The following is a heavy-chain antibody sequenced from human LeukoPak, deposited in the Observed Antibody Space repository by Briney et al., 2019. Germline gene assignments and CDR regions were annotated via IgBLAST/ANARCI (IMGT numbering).Heavy chain of an antibody. Sequence: PSETLSLTCTVSGGSLSGGSYYWNWIRQPAGRGLEWIGHIHTSGRTSYKSSLKSRVTISIDTSNNEFSLRLSSVTAADTAIYYCARETSLAGFASGLGFNYWGQGILVTVSS. D-gene: IGHD6-19*01. J-gene: IGHJ4*02. V-gene: IGHV4-61*09. CDR3: ARETSLAGFASGLGFNY. CDR2: IHTSGRT. CDR1: GGSLSGGSYY.